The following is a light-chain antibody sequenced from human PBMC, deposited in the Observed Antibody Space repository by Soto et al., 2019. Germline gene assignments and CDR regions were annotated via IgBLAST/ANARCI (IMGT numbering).Light chain of an antibody. CDR2: DAS. CDR1: QSVSST. Sequence: EIVMTPSPATLSVSPGERATLSCRASQSVSSTFAWYQQKPGQAPRLLIYDASNRATGIPARFSGSGSGTDFTLTISSLEPEDFAVYYCQQRSNWITCGQGTRREIK. V-gene: IGKV3-11*01. J-gene: IGKJ5*01. CDR3: QQRSNWIT.